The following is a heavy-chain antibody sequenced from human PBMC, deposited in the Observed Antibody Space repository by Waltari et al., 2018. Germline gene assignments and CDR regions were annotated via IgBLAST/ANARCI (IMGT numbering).Heavy chain of an antibody. CDR3: ARVVGDSMNYFDY. Sequence: QLQLQESGPRLVKPSETLSLTCTVPGGSISSNSYYWGWVRLPPGKGLEGVGSILYRGNTYYNPSLKCRGTISGDPSKNHFPLRLRSVTAADTAVYYCARVVGDSMNYFDYWGQGNLVTVSS. CDR1: GGSISSNSYY. CDR2: ILYRGNT. J-gene: IGHJ4*02. D-gene: IGHD2-21*02. V-gene: IGHV4-39*07.